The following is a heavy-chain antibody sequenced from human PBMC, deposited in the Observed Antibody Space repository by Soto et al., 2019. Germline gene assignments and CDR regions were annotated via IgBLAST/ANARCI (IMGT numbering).Heavy chain of an antibody. CDR1: GGSISSGGYY. D-gene: IGHD2-15*01. CDR2: IYYSGST. CDR3: ARDSDCSGGSCYDKVGYYFDY. V-gene: IGHV4-31*03. J-gene: IGHJ4*02. Sequence: QVQLQESGPGLVKPSQTLSLTCTVSGGSISSGGYYWSWIRQHPGKGLEWIGYIYYSGSTYYNPSLKSRVTISVATSKNQFSLKLSSVTAADTAVYYCARDSDCSGGSCYDKVGYYFDYWGQGTLVTVSS.